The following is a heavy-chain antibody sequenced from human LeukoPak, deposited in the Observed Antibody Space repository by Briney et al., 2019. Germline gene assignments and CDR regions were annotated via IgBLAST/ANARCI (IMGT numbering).Heavy chain of an antibody. CDR1: GFTLSYYL. Sequence: GGSLRLSCAASGFTLSYYLMNWLPQAPGKGLEWVSPISSSGSYIYYADSVKGRFTIPRDDAKNSLYLQMNSLRAEDTAVYYCARDFEERGYYLADFDYWGQGTLVTVSS. V-gene: IGHV3-21*01. CDR3: ARDFEERGYYLADFDY. CDR2: ISSSGSYI. D-gene: IGHD3-22*01. J-gene: IGHJ4*02.